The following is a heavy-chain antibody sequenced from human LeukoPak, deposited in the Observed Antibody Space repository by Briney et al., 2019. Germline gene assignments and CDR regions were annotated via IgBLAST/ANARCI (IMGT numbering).Heavy chain of an antibody. V-gene: IGHV4-59*08. D-gene: IGHD6-13*01. CDR2: IYYSGST. Sequence: PSETLSLTCTVSGGSISSYYWSWIRQPPGKGLEWIGYIYYSGSTNYNPSLKSRVTIPVDTSKNQFSLKLSSVTAADTAVYYCARLKYSSSWFNAFDIWGQGTMVTVSS. CDR1: GGSISSYY. CDR3: ARLKYSSSWFNAFDI. J-gene: IGHJ3*02.